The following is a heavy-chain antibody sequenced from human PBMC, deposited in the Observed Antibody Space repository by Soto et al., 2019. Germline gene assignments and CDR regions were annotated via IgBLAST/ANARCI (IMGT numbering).Heavy chain of an antibody. Sequence: QVQLVESGGGVVQPGGSLRLSCAASGFTFSSYGMHWVRQAPGKGLEWVAVIWYDGSNKYYADSVKGRFTISRDNSKNTLYLQMNSLRAEDTAVYYCASNYYDSSGYYYPYYYYGMDVWGQGTTVTVSS. J-gene: IGHJ6*02. CDR3: ASNYYDSSGYYYPYYYYGMDV. CDR1: GFTFSSYG. V-gene: IGHV3-33*01. D-gene: IGHD3-22*01. CDR2: IWYDGSNK.